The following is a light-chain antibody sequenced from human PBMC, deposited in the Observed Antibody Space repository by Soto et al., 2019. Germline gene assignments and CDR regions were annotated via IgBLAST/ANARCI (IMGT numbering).Light chain of an antibody. CDR2: GNS. CDR3: QSYDSSLNVGV. J-gene: IGLJ2*01. V-gene: IGLV1-40*01. CDR1: SSNIGARYD. Sequence: QSVLTQPPSVSGAPGQRVTISCTGSSSNIGARYDVHWYQQLPGAAPKLLIYGNSNRPSGVPDRFSGSKSGTSASLAITGLQAEDEADYYCQSYDSSLNVGVFGGGTKVTVL.